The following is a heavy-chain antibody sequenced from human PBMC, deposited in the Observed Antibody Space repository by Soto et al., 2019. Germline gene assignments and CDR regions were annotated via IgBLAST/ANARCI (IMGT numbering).Heavy chain of an antibody. D-gene: IGHD3-16*02. Sequence: HPGGSLRLSCAASGFTFSSYRMHWVCQAPGKGLEWVAVISYDGSNKYYADSVKGRFTISRDNSKNTLYLQMNSLRAEDTAVYYCAKDFDDYVWGSYRPIPDYWGQGT. J-gene: IGHJ4*02. CDR3: AKDFDDYVWGSYRPIPDY. V-gene: IGHV3-30*18. CDR1: GFTFSSYR. CDR2: ISYDGSNK.